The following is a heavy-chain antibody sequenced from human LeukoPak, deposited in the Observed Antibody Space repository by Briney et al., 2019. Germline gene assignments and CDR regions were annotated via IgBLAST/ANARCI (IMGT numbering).Heavy chain of an antibody. CDR1: GGSISGWY. D-gene: IGHD1-26*01. J-gene: IGHJ4*02. CDR3: ARSGTVGAMPV. V-gene: IGHV4-59*08. CDR2: IYYSGST. Sequence: TPSETLSLTCAVSGGSISGWYWSWIRQPPGKGLEWIGNIYYSGSTNYNPSLKSRVTISVDTSKNQFSLKLSSVTAADTAVYYCARSGTVGAMPVWGQGTLVTVSS.